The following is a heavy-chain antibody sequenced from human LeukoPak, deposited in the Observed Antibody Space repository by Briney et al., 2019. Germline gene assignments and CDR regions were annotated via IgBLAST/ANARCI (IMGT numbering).Heavy chain of an antibody. V-gene: IGHV5-51*01. D-gene: IGHD3-10*01. CDR1: GYSFTSYW. CDR2: IYPGDSDT. J-gene: IGHJ4*02. Sequence: GESLKISCKGSGYSFTSYWIGWVRQMPGKGMEWMGIIYPGDSDTRYSPSFQGQVTISADKSISTAYLQWSSLKASDTAMYYCARHYYGSGSYYKALYYFDYWGQGTLVTVSS. CDR3: ARHYYGSGSYYKALYYFDY.